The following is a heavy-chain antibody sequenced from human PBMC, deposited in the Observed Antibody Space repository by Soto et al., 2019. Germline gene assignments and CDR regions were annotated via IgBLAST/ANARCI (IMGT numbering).Heavy chain of an antibody. CDR3: ARGVTVFGLVSRFWFDP. D-gene: IGHD3-3*01. CDR2: IYNSGIT. CDR1: GGSISSGGYS. V-gene: IGHV4-30-4*01. J-gene: IGHJ5*02. Sequence: SETLSLTCTVSGGSISSGGYSWSWVRQSPGKGLEWIGHIYNSGITYYNPSLKSRVVISIDTSRNQFSLRLNSLTAADRAVHFCARGVTVFGLVSRFWFDPWGQGTVVTVS.